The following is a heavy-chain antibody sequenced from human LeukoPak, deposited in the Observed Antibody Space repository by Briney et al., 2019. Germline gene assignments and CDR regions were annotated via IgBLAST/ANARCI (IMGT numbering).Heavy chain of an antibody. Sequence: SETLSLTCTVSGGSISSSSYYWDWIRQPPGKGLEWIGSIYYSGSTYYNPSLKSRVTISVDTSKNQFSLKLSSVTAADTAVYYCARDARIAAAGSTDYWGQGTLVTVSS. D-gene: IGHD6-13*01. CDR1: GGSISSSSYY. CDR2: IYYSGST. J-gene: IGHJ4*02. CDR3: ARDARIAAAGSTDY. V-gene: IGHV4-39*07.